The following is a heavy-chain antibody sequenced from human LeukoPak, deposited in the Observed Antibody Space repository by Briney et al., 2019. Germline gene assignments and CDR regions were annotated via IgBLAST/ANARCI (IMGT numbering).Heavy chain of an antibody. CDR2: ITASGVGT. CDR3: ARGQYYDGSSGGYKRLFGGSVGGGYFDF. Sequence: GGSLRLSCAASGFIFSSYAMTWVRQAPGKGPEWVSPITASGVGTNYADSVKGRFTISRDNSKNTLYLQMNSLRAEDTAVYYCARGQYYDGSSGGYKRLFGGSVGGGYFDFWGQGTLVTVSS. J-gene: IGHJ4*02. D-gene: IGHD3-22*01. CDR1: GFIFSSYA. V-gene: IGHV3-23*01.